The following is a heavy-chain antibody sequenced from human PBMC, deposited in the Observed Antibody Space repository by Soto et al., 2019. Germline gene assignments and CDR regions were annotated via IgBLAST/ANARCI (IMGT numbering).Heavy chain of an antibody. J-gene: IGHJ4*02. CDR3: AKDMGGDSSGWYYCDY. CDR2: ISWNSGSI. V-gene: IGHV3-9*01. Sequence: EVQLVESGGGLVQPGRSLRLSCAASGFTFDDYAMHWVRQAPGKGLEWVSGISWNSGSIGYADSVKGRFTISRDNAKNSLYLQMNCLRAEDTALYYCAKDMGGDSSGWYYCDYWGQGTLVTVSS. CDR1: GFTFDDYA. D-gene: IGHD6-19*01.